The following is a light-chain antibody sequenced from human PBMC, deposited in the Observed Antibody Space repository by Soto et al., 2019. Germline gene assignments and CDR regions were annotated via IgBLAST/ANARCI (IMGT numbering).Light chain of an antibody. J-gene: IGLJ1*01. CDR1: SSDIGDYNS. CDR2: EVI. CDR3: SSYAGSNNYV. Sequence: QSVLTQPPSASGSPGQSVTISCTGTSSDIGDYNSVSWYQQHPGKAPKLIIYEVIKRPSGVPDRFSGSKSGNTASLTVSGLQAEDEADYYCSSYAGSNNYVFGTGTKVT. V-gene: IGLV2-8*01.